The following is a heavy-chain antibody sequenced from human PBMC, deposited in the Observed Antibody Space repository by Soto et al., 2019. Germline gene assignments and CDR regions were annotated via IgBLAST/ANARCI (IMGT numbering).Heavy chain of an antibody. D-gene: IGHD5-18*01. J-gene: IGHJ4*02. CDR3: AKDRGRGYSYGYFDS. Sequence: QVQLVESGGGVVQPGRSLRLSCAASGFTFSSYGMHWVRQAPGKGLEWVAVISYDGSNKYYADSVKGRFTISRVNSKNTLYMQMNSLRAEDTAVYYCAKDRGRGYSYGYFDSWGQGTLVTVSS. CDR1: GFTFSSYG. CDR2: ISYDGSNK. V-gene: IGHV3-30*18.